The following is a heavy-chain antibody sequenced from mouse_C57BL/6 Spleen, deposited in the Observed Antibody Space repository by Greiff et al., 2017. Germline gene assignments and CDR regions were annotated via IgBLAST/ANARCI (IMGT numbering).Heavy chain of an antibody. J-gene: IGHJ2*01. Sequence: VQLQQSDAELVKPGASVQISCKASGYTFTAHTIHWMKQSPEQSLEWIGYFYPRDGDTKYNEKFKGKAPLTAEKSSSTAYKQLNRLTSEDSAVYFCARHPAYYSSSLYYFDYWGQGTTLTVSS. CDR2: FYPRDGDT. CDR3: ARHPAYYSSSLYYFDY. D-gene: IGHD1-1*01. CDR1: GYTFTAHT. V-gene: IGHV1-78*01.